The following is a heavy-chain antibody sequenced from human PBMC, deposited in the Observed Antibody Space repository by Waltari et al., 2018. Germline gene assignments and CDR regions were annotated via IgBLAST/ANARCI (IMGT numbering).Heavy chain of an antibody. J-gene: IGHJ4*02. Sequence: QVQLQESGPGLVKPSETLSLTCTLSGGSISRYYWSWIRQPPGQGLEWIGYIYYSGSTNYNPSLKSRVTISVDTSKNQFSLQLSSVTAADTAVYYCARGPYGDYRDYWGQGTLVTVSS. CDR2: IYYSGST. CDR3: ARGPYGDYRDY. CDR1: GGSISRYY. D-gene: IGHD4-17*01. V-gene: IGHV4-59*01.